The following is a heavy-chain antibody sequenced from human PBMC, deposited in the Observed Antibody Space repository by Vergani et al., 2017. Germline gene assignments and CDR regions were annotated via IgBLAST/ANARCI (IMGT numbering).Heavy chain of an antibody. Sequence: VQLVESGGGLVKPGGSLRLSCAASGFTFCSYSMHWVRQAPGKGLEWVSSISSSRSYIDYADSVKDRFTISRDNAKNSLYLQMNSLRAEDTAVYYCARDRRNDYGSGSYYWFDPWGQGTLVTVSS. V-gene: IGHV3-21*01. CDR3: ARDRRNDYGSGSYYWFDP. J-gene: IGHJ5*02. CDR2: ISSSRSYI. CDR1: GFTFCSYS. D-gene: IGHD3-10*01.